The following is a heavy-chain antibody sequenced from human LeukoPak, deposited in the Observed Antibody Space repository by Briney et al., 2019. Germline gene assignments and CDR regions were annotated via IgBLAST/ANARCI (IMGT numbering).Heavy chain of an antibody. CDR1: GDSFTDYY. Sequence: VSVKVPCKTSGDSFTDYYMHWVRQAPGQGLEWMGWINPNSGGTSAAQKFQGRVTMTRDTSITTVYMEVSWLTSDDTAIYYCARADRLHGGPYLIGPWGQGTLVTVSS. D-gene: IGHD2-21*01. CDR2: INPNSGGT. J-gene: IGHJ5*02. V-gene: IGHV1-2*02. CDR3: ARADRLHGGPYLIGP.